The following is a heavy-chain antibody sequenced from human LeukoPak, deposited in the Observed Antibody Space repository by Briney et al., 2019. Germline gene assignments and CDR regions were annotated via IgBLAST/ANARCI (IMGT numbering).Heavy chain of an antibody. D-gene: IGHD1-26*01. Sequence: PGGSLRLSCAASGFTFSSYEMNWVRQAPGKGLEWVSYISSSGSTIYYADSVKGRFTISRDNAKNSLYLQMNSLRAEDTAVYYCARDRVATTRYYYYYYMDVWGKGTTVTVSS. J-gene: IGHJ6*03. CDR1: GFTFSSYE. CDR3: ARDRVATTRYYYYYYMDV. V-gene: IGHV3-48*03. CDR2: ISSSGSTI.